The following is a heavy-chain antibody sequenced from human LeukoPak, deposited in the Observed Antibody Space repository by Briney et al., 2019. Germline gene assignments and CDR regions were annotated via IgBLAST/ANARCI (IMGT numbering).Heavy chain of an antibody. J-gene: IGHJ4*02. CDR3: ARLGYCSSTSCYLFDY. CDR2: IYYSGST. CDR1: GGSISSSSYY. D-gene: IGHD2-2*01. V-gene: IGHV4-39*01. Sequence: PSETLSLTCTVSGGSISSSSYYWGWIRQPPGKGLEWIGGIYYSGSTYYNPSLKSRVTISVDTSKNQFSLKLSSVTAAGAAVYYCARLGYCSSTSCYLFDYWGQGTLVTVSS.